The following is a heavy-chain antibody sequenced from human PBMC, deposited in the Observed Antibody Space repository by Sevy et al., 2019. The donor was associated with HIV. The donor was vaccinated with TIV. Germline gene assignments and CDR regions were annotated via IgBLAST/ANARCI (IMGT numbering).Heavy chain of an antibody. D-gene: IGHD3-10*01. CDR3: ARDYGTGSYSRPFRFDY. CDR2: ISYDGSNK. Sequence: GGSLRLSCAASGFTFSSYAMHWVRQAPGKGLEWVAVISYDGSNKYYADSVKGRFTISRDNSKNTLYLQMNSLRAEDTAVYYCARDYGTGSYSRPFRFDYWGQGTLVTVSS. J-gene: IGHJ4*02. V-gene: IGHV3-30-3*01. CDR1: GFTFSSYA.